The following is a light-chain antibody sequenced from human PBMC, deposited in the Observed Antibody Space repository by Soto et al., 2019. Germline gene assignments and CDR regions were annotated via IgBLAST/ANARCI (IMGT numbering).Light chain of an antibody. V-gene: IGKV3-15*01. CDR2: DTS. CDR1: QSVSSK. CDR3: QQYNDWFSIT. Sequence: EIVLTQSPGTLSVSIGERATVSCRASQSVSSKLAWYRQRPGQAPRLVIYDTSTRATGVPARFSGSGSGTEFTLTISSLQSEDFGVYYCQQYNDWFSITFGQGTRLEIK. J-gene: IGKJ5*01.